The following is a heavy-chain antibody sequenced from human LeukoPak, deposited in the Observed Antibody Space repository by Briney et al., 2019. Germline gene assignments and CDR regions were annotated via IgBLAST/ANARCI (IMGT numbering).Heavy chain of an antibody. D-gene: IGHD2-15*01. V-gene: IGHV3-30-3*01. J-gene: IGHJ5*02. Sequence: PGGSLRLSCAASGFTFSSYAMHWVRQAPGKGLEWVAVISYDGSNKYYADSVKGRFTISRDNSKNTLYLQMNSLRAEDTAVYYCARRGGTWSNWFDPWGQGTLVTVSS. CDR1: GFTFSSYA. CDR3: ARRGGTWSNWFDP. CDR2: ISYDGSNK.